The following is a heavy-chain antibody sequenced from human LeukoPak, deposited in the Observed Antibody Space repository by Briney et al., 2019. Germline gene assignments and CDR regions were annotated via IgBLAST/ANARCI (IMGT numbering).Heavy chain of an antibody. CDR2: IYSGGST. V-gene: IGHV3-66*01. D-gene: IGHD5/OR15-5a*01. J-gene: IGHJ4*02. CDR1: GFTFSSYS. Sequence: GGSLRLSCAASGFTFSSYSMNWVRQAPGKGLEWVSVIYSGGSTYYADSVKGRFTISRDNSKNTLYLQMNSLRAEDTAVYYCARDLYLHYWGQGTLVTVSS. CDR3: ARDLYLHY.